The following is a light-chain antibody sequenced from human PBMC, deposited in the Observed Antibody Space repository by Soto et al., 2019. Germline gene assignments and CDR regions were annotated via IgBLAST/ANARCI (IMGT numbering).Light chain of an antibody. Sequence: EIVLTQSPATLSLSPGERATLSCGTSRSIYTYLPWYQQKRGQAPRLLSYDASNRTTGIPARFSGGGSVTDFSLSISSLEPENFAVYYCQQRSNWPLTFGGGTKVDIK. CDR2: DAS. V-gene: IGKV3-11*01. CDR3: QQRSNWPLT. CDR1: RSIYTY. J-gene: IGKJ4*01.